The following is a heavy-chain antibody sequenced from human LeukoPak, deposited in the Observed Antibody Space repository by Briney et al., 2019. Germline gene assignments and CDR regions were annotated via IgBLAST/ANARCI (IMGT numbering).Heavy chain of an antibody. CDR1: GYTFTSYG. J-gene: IGHJ4*02. CDR2: MSAYNGNT. D-gene: IGHD2-8*01. CDR3: ARDNGYCTNGVCYNNFDY. Sequence: ASVKVSCKASGYTFTSYGISWVRQAPGQGLEWMGWMSAYNGNTNYAQKLQGRVTMTTDTSTSTAYMELRSLRSDDTAVYYCARDNGYCTNGVCYNNFDYWGQGTLVTVSS. V-gene: IGHV1-18*01.